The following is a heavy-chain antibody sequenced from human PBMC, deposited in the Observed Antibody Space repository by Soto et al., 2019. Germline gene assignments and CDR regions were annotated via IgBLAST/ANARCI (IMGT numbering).Heavy chain of an antibody. CDR3: ARDRNPLHSSSWANWFDP. CDR2: INPNSGGT. Sequence: ASVKVSCKASGYTFTGYYIHWVRQAPGQGLEWMGWINPNSGGTNYAQKFQGRVTMTRDTSISTAYMELSRLRSDDTAVYYCARDRNPLHSSSWANWFDPWGQGTLVTV. D-gene: IGHD6-13*01. CDR1: GYTFTGYY. J-gene: IGHJ5*02. V-gene: IGHV1-2*02.